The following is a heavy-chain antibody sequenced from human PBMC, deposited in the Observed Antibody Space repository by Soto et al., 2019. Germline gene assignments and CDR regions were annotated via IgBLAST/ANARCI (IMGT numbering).Heavy chain of an antibody. V-gene: IGHV4-59*01. J-gene: IGHJ5*02. CDR1: GGSISSYY. CDR3: ARARPGIVGALRFDP. Sequence: TETLSLTCTVSGGSISSYYWRWIRQPPGKGLEWIGYIYYSGSTNYNPSLKSRVTISVDTSKNQFSLKLSSVTAADTAVYYCARARPGIVGALRFDPWGQGTLVTVSS. D-gene: IGHD1-26*01. CDR2: IYYSGST.